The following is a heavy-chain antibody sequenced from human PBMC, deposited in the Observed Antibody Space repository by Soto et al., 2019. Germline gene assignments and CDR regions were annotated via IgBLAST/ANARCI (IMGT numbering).Heavy chain of an antibody. V-gene: IGHV5-51*01. CDR3: ARHHRHPGESSSSRVFDP. CDR2: IYPGDSDT. Sequence: PGESLKISCKGSGYSFTSYWIGWVRQLPGKGLEWMGIIYPGDSDTRYSPSFQGQVTISADKSISTAYLQWSSLKASDTAMYYCARHHRHPGESSSSRVFDPWGQGTLVTVSS. CDR1: GYSFTSYW. J-gene: IGHJ5*02. D-gene: IGHD6-6*01.